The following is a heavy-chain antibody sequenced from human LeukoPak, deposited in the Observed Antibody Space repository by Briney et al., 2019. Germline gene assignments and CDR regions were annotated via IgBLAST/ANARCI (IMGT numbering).Heavy chain of an antibody. CDR2: IIPIFGTA. Sequence: GASVKVSCKASGGTFSSYAISWVRQAPGQGLEWMGGIIPIFGTANYAQKFQGRVTITADESTSTAYMELSSLRSEDTAVYYCARGRPYNWNDYDENYYYGMDVWGQGTTVTVSS. CDR1: GGTFSSYA. J-gene: IGHJ6*02. V-gene: IGHV1-69*13. D-gene: IGHD1-20*01. CDR3: ARGRPYNWNDYDENYYYGMDV.